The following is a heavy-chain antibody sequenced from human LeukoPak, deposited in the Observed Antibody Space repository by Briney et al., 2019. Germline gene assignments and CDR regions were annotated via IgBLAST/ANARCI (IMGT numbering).Heavy chain of an antibody. CDR2: ISSRSSYI. CDR1: GFIFSSYS. CDR3: ARERGLDAFDI. V-gene: IGHV3-21*01. Sequence: GGSLRLSCAASGFIFSSYSMNWVRQAPGKGLEWVSFISSRSSYINYADSVKGRFTISRDNAENSLYLQMNSLRAEDTAVYYCARERGLDAFDIWGQGTMVTVSS. J-gene: IGHJ3*02.